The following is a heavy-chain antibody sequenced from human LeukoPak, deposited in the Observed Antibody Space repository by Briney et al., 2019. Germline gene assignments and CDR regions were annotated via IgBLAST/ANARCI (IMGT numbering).Heavy chain of an antibody. CDR2: INHSGST. J-gene: IGHJ5*02. Sequence: SETLSLTCTVSGGSISSYYWSWIRQPPGKGLEWIGEINHSGSTNYTPSLKSRVTISVDTSKNQFSLKLSSVTAADTAVYYCAGSYCSSTSCYTGAWFDPWGQGTLVTVSS. D-gene: IGHD2-2*02. CDR3: AGSYCSSTSCYTGAWFDP. CDR1: GGSISSYY. V-gene: IGHV4-34*01.